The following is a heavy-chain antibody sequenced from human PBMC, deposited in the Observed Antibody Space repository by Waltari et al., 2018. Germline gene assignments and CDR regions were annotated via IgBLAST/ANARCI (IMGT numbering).Heavy chain of an antibody. CDR2: INHSGST. CDR1: GGSFRGYY. D-gene: IGHD2-21*02. V-gene: IGHV4-34*01. CDR3: ARAGLPLGFDP. Sequence: QVQLQQWGAGLLKPSETLSLTCAVYGGSFRGYYWSWIRQPPGKGLEWIGEINHSGSTNYNPSLKSRVTISVDTSKNQFSLKLSSVTAADTAVYYCARAGLPLGFDPWGQGTLVTVSS. J-gene: IGHJ5*02.